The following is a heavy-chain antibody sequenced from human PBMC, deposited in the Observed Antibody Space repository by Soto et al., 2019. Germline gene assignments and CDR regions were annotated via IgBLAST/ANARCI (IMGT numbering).Heavy chain of an antibody. CDR3: ASGGHCSGGSCYSTTEYFQH. V-gene: IGHV1-69*12. J-gene: IGHJ1*01. CDR1: GGTFSSYA. CDR2: IIPIFGTA. D-gene: IGHD2-15*01. Sequence: QVQLVQSGAEVKKPGSSVKVSCKASGGTFSSYAISWVRQAPGQGLEWMGGIIPIFGTANYAQKFQGRVTITADESXXTXYXXLSSLRSEDTAVYYCASGGHCSGGSCYSTTEYFQHWGQGTLVTVSS.